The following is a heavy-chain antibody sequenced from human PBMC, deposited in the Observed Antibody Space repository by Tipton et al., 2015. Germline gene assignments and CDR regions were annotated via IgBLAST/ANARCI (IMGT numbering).Heavy chain of an antibody. Sequence: TLSLTCAVSAYSISSDYYWGWIRQPPGKGLEWIGSIFHRGDTNYNPSLKSRVTISLDTSKNQFSLKLSSVTAADTAVYYCARDLEHGMDVWGQGTTVTVSS. CDR1: AYSISSDYY. D-gene: IGHD5-24*01. CDR2: IFHRGDT. J-gene: IGHJ6*02. V-gene: IGHV4-38-2*02. CDR3: ARDLEHGMDV.